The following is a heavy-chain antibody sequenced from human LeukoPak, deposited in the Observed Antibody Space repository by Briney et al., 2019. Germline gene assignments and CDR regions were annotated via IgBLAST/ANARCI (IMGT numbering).Heavy chain of an antibody. V-gene: IGHV1-24*01. Sequence: ASVKVSCKVSGYTLTELSMHWVRQAPGKGLEWMGGFDPEDGETIYAQKFQGRVTMTEDTSTDTAYVELSSLRSEDTAVYYCATGYSYGYERAFDIWGQGTMATVPS. CDR1: GYTLTELS. D-gene: IGHD5-18*01. CDR3: ATGYSYGYERAFDI. CDR2: FDPEDGET. J-gene: IGHJ3*02.